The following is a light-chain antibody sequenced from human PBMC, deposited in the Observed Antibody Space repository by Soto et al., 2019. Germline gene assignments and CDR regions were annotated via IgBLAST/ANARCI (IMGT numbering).Light chain of an antibody. V-gene: IGLV2-23*01. J-gene: IGLJ3*02. CDR3: CSYAGSSSWV. CDR1: SSDIGSYNL. Sequence: QSALTQPASVSGSPGQSITISCTGTSSDIGSYNLVSCYQQHPGKAPKFMIYEGSKRPSGVSNRFSGSKSGNTASLTISGLHAEDEADYYCCSYAGSSSWVFGGGTQLTVL. CDR2: EGS.